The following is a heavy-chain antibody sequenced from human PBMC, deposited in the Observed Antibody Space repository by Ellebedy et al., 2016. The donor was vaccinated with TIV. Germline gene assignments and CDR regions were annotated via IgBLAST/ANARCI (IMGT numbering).Heavy chain of an antibody. CDR1: GGSISSSSYY. CDR2: IYYSGST. D-gene: IGHD2-15*01. CDR3: AGGEILADY. J-gene: IGHJ4*02. V-gene: IGHV4-39*01. Sequence: SETLSLTXTVSGGSISSSSYYWGWIRQPPGKGLEWIGSIYYSGSTYYNPSLKSRVTISVDTSKNQFSLKLSSVTAADTAVYYCAGGEILADYWGQGTLVTVSS.